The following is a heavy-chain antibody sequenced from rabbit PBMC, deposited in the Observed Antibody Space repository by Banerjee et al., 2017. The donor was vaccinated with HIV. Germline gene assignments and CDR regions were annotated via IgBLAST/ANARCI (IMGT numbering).Heavy chain of an antibody. CDR2: IDGASGGST. V-gene: IGHV1S45*01. J-gene: IGHJ3*01. CDR3: ARGTGYAGYGYALTRLAL. D-gene: IGHD6-1*01. Sequence: QEQLEESGGGLVKPEGSLTLTCKVSGFSFSSSHYMCWVRQAPGKGLEWIACIDGASGGSTYYANWAKGRFTISKTSSTTVTLQMTSLTDADTATYFCARGTGYAGYGYALTRLALWGQGTLVTVS. CDR1: GFSFSSSHY.